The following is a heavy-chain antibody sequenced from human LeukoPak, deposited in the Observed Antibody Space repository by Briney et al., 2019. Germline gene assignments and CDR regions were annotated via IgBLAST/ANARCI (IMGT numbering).Heavy chain of an antibody. CDR3: ARAARADTAMAGYYFDY. J-gene: IGHJ4*02. D-gene: IGHD5-18*01. Sequence: SVTVSCKASGATFSSYAISWVRQAPGQGLGWMGGIITIFGTANYAQKFQGRVTITTDESTNTAYMELSSLRSEDTAVYYCARAARADTAMAGYYFDYWGQGTLVTVSS. CDR1: GATFSSYA. CDR2: IITIFGTA. V-gene: IGHV1-69*05.